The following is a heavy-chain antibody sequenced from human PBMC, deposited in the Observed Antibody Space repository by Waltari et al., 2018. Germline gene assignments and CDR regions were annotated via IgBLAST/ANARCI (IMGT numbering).Heavy chain of an antibody. CDR3: AKEGPFHV. V-gene: IGHV3-9*01. CDR1: GFTFDDYA. J-gene: IGHJ6*04. Sequence: EVQLVESGGGLVQPGRSLRLSCAASGFTFDDYAMHWVRQAPGKGLEWVSGISWNSGSIGYADSVKGRFTISRDNAKNSLYLQMNSLRAEDTALYYCAKEGPFHVWGKGTTVTVSS. CDR2: ISWNSGSI.